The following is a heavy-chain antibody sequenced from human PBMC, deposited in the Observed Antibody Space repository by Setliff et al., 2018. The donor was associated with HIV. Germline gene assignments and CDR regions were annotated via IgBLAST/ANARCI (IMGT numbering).Heavy chain of an antibody. CDR3: ARGELDLDY. D-gene: IGHD1-1*01. Sequence: ASVKVSCKASGYTFNSYGIKWVRQAPGQGLEWMGWINTVTGNPTYAQGFTGRFVFSLDTSVSTAYLQISSLKAEDTAVYYCARGELDLDYWGQGTLVTVS. CDR2: INTVTGNP. CDR1: GYTFNSYG. J-gene: IGHJ4*02. V-gene: IGHV7-4-1*02.